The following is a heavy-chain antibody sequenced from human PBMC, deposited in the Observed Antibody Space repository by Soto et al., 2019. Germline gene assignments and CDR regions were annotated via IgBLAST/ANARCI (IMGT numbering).Heavy chain of an antibody. CDR1: GFTFSSYA. D-gene: IGHD2-2*01. CDR3: AKDLRTGIVVVPAAIPFDY. Sequence: GGSLRLSCAASGFTFSSYAMSWVRQAPGKGLEWASAISGIGGSTYYADSVKGRFTISRDNSKNTLYLQMNSLRAEDTAVYFCAKDLRTGIVVVPAAIPFDYWGQGTLVTVSS. J-gene: IGHJ4*02. CDR2: ISGIGGST. V-gene: IGHV3-23*01.